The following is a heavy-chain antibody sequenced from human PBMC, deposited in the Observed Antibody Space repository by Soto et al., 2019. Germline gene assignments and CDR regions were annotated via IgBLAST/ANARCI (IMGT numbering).Heavy chain of an antibody. CDR2: IYYSGST. J-gene: IGHJ4*02. V-gene: IGHV4-59*08. Sequence: PSETLSLTCTVSGGSISSYYWSWIRQPPGKGLEWIGYIYYSGSTNYNPSLKSRVTISVDTSKNQFSLKLSSVTAADTAVYYCARVAITMVRGVLDYWGQGTLVTVSS. D-gene: IGHD3-10*01. CDR1: GGSISSYY. CDR3: ARVAITMVRGVLDY.